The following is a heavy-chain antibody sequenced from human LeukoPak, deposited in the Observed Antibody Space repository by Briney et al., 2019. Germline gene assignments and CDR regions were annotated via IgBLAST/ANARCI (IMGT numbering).Heavy chain of an antibody. D-gene: IGHD5-18*01. CDR2: IKTKTDGGTT. CDR3: TTDLGQLWLLDYRYYYMDV. V-gene: IGHV3-15*01. CDR1: GFTFSNAW. J-gene: IGHJ6*03. Sequence: GGSLRLSCAASGFTFSNAWMSWVRQAPGKGLEWVGHIKTKTDGGTTDYAAPVKGRFTVSRDDSKNTLFLQMDSLKTEDTAVYYCTTDLGQLWLLDYRYYYMDVWGKGTTVTVPS.